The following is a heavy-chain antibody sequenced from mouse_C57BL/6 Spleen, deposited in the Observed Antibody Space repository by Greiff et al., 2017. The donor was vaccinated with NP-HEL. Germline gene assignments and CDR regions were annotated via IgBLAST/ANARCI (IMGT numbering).Heavy chain of an antibody. CDR1: GYAFSSSW. V-gene: IGHV1-82*01. J-gene: IGHJ2*01. D-gene: IGHD3-2*02. Sequence: VKLQESGPELVKPGASVKISCKASGYAFSSSWMNWVKQRPGKGLEWIGRIYPGDGDTNYNGKFKGKATLTADKSSSTAYMQLSSLTSEDSAVYYCARESQDYFDYWGQGTTLTVSS. CDR2: IYPGDGDT. CDR3: ARESQDYFDY.